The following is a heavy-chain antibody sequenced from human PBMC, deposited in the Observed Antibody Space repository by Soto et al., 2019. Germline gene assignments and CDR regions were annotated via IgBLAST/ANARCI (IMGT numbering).Heavy chain of an antibody. D-gene: IGHD2-2*01. V-gene: IGHV1-18*01. CDR2: ISAYNGNT. J-gene: IGHJ6*02. CDR3: ARALSDIVVVPAPMDV. Sequence: ASVKVSCKASGYTFTSYGISWVRQAPGQGLEWMGWISAYNGNTNYAQKLQGRVTMTTDTSTSTAYMELRSLRSDNTAVYYCARALSDIVVVPAPMDVWGQGTTVTVSS. CDR1: GYTFTSYG.